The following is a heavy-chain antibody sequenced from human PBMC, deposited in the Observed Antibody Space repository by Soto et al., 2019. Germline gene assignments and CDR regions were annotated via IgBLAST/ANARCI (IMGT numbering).Heavy chain of an antibody. CDR1: GYTFTSYA. CDR2: INAGNGNT. CDR3: ARDNVPEGSSWPDY. V-gene: IGHV1-3*01. J-gene: IGHJ4*02. Sequence: ASVKVSCKASGYTFTSYAMHWVRQAPGQRLEWMGWINAGNGNTKYSQKFQGRVTITRDTSASTAYMELSSLRSEDTAVYYGARDNVPEGSSWPDYWGQGTLVTVSS. D-gene: IGHD6-13*01.